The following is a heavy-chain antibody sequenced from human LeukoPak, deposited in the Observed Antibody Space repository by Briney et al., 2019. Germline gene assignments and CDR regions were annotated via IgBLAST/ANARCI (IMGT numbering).Heavy chain of an antibody. D-gene: IGHD3-22*01. CDR1: GFTFSSYW. CDR3: ARDSPSGYYYDY. CDR2: IKKDGSEK. J-gene: IGHJ4*02. V-gene: IGHV3-7*01. Sequence: GGSLRLSCAASGFTFSSYWMSWVRQAPGKGPEWVANIKKDGSEKYYVDSVKGRFTISRDNSKNTLYLQMNSLRAEDTAVYYCARDSPSGYYYDYWGQGTLVTVSS.